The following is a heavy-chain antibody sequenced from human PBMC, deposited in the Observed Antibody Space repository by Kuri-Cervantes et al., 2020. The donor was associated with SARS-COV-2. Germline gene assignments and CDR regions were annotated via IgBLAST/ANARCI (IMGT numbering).Heavy chain of an antibody. V-gene: IGHV3-48*03. CDR3: ARGLKTIFGVVIANFDY. CDR2: ISSSGSTI. Sequence: GESLKISCAASGFTFSSYEMNWVRQAPGKGLEWVSYISSSGSTIYYADSVKGRFTISRDNAKNSLYLQMNSLRAEDTAVYYCARGLKTIFGVVIANFDYWGQGTLVTVSS. CDR1: GFTFSSYE. J-gene: IGHJ4*02. D-gene: IGHD3-3*01.